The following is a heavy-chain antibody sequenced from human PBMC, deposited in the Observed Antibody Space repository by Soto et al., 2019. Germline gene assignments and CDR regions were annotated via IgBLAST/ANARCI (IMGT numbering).Heavy chain of an antibody. CDR1: GGSISSGGYY. D-gene: IGHD4-4*01. CDR2: IYYSGST. V-gene: IGHV4-31*03. CDR3: ARGGNYVDYYYYGMDV. J-gene: IGHJ6*02. Sequence: QVQLQESGPGLVKPSQTLSLTCTVSGGSISSGGYYWSWIRQHPGKGLEWIGYIYYSGSTYYNPSLKCRVTISVDTSKNQFSLKLSSVTAADTAVYYCARGGNYVDYYYYGMDVWGQGTTVTVSS.